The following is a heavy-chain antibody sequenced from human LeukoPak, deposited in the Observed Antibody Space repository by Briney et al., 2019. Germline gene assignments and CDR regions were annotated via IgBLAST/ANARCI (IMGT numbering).Heavy chain of an antibody. D-gene: IGHD2-15*01. CDR1: GYSFTSYW. J-gene: IGHJ4*02. Sequence: GESLKISCKGSGYSFTSYWIGWVRQMPGKGLEWMGIIYPGVSDTRYSPSFQGQVTTSADKSISTAYLQWSSLKASDTAMYYCARQVPLGYCSGGSCYSFDYWGQGTLVTVSS. V-gene: IGHV5-51*01. CDR2: IYPGVSDT. CDR3: ARQVPLGYCSGGSCYSFDY.